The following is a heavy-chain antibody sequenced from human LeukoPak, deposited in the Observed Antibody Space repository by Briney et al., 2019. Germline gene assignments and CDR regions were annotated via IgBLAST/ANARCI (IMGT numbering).Heavy chain of an antibody. CDR3: ARGWRD. D-gene: IGHD1-1*01. CDR1: GGSFSGYY. CDR2: INHSGST. Sequence: SETLSLTCAVYGGSFSGYYWSWIRQPPGKGLEWIGEINHSGSTNYNPSLKSRVTISVDTSKDQFSLKLSSVTAADTAVYYCARGWRDWGQGTLVTVSS. V-gene: IGHV4-34*01. J-gene: IGHJ4*02.